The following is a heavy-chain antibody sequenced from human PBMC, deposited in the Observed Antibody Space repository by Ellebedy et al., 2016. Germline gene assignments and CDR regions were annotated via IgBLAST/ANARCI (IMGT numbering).Heavy chain of an antibody. CDR2: IYYSGST. CDR3: ARAWYGGNDY. J-gene: IGHJ4*02. CDR1: GGSFSGYY. Sequence: SETLSLTXAVYGGSFSGYYWSWIRQPPGMGLEWIGYIYYSGSTNYTPSLKSRVTISVDTSKNQFSLKLSSVTAADTAVYYCARAWYGGNDYWGQGTLVTVSS. D-gene: IGHD4-23*01. V-gene: IGHV4-59*01.